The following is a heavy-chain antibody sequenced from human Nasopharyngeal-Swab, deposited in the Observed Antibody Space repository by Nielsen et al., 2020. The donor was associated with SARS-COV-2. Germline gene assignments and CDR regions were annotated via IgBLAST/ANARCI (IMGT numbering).Heavy chain of an antibody. J-gene: IGHJ3*02. Sequence: WIRQPPGKGLEWVSGINWNGGSTGYADSVKGRFTISRDNSKNTLYLQMNSLRAEDTAVYYCATKVTRDAFDIWGQGTMVTVSS. V-gene: IGHV3-20*03. CDR3: ATKVTRDAFDI. D-gene: IGHD4-11*01. CDR2: INWNGGST.